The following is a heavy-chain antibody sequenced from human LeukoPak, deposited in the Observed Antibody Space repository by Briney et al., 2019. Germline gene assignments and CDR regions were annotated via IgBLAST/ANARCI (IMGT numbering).Heavy chain of an antibody. CDR1: GFTFSSYS. CDR3: ARRHDYSNYPDY. J-gene: IGHJ4*02. CDR2: ISSSSSYI. D-gene: IGHD4-11*01. V-gene: IGHV3-21*01. Sequence: GGSLRPSCAAPGFTFSSYSMNWVRQAPGKGLEWVSSISSSSSYIYYADSVKGRFTISRDNAKNSLYLQMNSLRAEDTAVYYCARRHDYSNYPDYWGQGTLVTVSS.